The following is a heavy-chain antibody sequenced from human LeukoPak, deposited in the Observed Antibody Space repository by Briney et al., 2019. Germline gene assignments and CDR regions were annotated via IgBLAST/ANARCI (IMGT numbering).Heavy chain of an antibody. V-gene: IGHV4-59*01. CDR1: GGSISSYY. J-gene: IGHJ4*02. CDR3: ARGVGSYYDSSGHDY. D-gene: IGHD3-22*01. Sequence: NSSETLSLTCTVSGGSISSYYWSWIRQPPGKGLEWIGYIYYSGSTNYNPSLKSRVTISVDTSKNQFSLKLSSVTAADTAVYYCARGVGSYYDSSGHDYWGQGTLVTVSS. CDR2: IYYSGST.